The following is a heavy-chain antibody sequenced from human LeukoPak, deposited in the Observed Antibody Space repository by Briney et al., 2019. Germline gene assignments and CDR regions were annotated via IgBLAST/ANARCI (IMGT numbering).Heavy chain of an antibody. CDR1: GYTFTSYD. Sequence: SVKVSCKASGYTFTSYDINWVRRATGQGREWMGWMNPNSGNTGYAQKFEGRVTMTRNKSISKDYMEVSSLISEDTAVYYCARGRFGDSSGWYVRNYFDYWGQGTPVTVSS. CDR3: ARGRFGDSSGWYVRNYFDY. D-gene: IGHD6-19*01. CDR2: MNPNSGNT. V-gene: IGHV1-8*01. J-gene: IGHJ4*02.